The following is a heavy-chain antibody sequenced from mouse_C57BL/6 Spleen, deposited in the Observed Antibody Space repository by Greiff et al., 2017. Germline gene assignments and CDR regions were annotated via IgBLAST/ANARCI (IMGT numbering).Heavy chain of an antibody. CDR3: ARGGVTEFDY. J-gene: IGHJ2*01. Sequence: QVQLQQSGPELVKPGASVKISCKASGYAFSSSWMNWVKQRPGKGLEWIGRIYPGDGDTNYNGKFKGKATLTAAKSSSTAYMQLSSLTSEDSAVYFCARGGVTEFDYWGQGTTLTVSS. D-gene: IGHD2-2*01. CDR1: GYAFSSSW. V-gene: IGHV1-82*01. CDR2: IYPGDGDT.